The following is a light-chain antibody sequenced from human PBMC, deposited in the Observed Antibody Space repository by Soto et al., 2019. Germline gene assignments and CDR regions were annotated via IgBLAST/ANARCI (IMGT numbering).Light chain of an antibody. Sequence: QSVLTQPPSVSGAPGQRVTISCTGTSSNIGAGYDVHWYQQLPGKAPTLLIYSNNDRPLGVPDRFSGSKSGTSASLAITGLQADDEADYYCHSYDSSLSAVVFGGGTKLTVL. CDR3: HSYDSSLSAVV. J-gene: IGLJ3*02. V-gene: IGLV1-40*01. CDR1: SSNIGAGYD. CDR2: SNN.